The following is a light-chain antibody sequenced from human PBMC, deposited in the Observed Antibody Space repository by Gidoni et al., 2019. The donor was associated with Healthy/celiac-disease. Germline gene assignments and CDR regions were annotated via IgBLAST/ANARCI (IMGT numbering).Light chain of an antibody. J-gene: IGKJ2*01. CDR3: QQYGSSPL. CDR1: QSVSSSY. V-gene: IGKV3-20*01. Sequence: EIVLTQSPGTRSLSPGERATLSCRASQSVSSSYLAWYQQKPGQAPRLLIYGASSRATGIPDRFSGSGSGTDFTLTISRLEPEEFAVYYCQQYGSSPLFGQGTKLEIK. CDR2: GAS.